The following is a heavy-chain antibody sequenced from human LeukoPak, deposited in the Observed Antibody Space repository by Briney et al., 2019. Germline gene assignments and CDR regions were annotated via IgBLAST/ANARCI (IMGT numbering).Heavy chain of an antibody. Sequence: PSQTLSLTCTVSGGSISSGSYYWSWIRQPAGKGLEWIGRIYTSGSTNYNPSLKSRVTISVDTSKNQFSLKLSSVTAADTAVYYCARAQYSGSSPGELDYWGQGTLVTVSS. J-gene: IGHJ4*02. CDR1: GGSISSGSYY. V-gene: IGHV4-61*02. D-gene: IGHD6-6*01. CDR2: IYTSGST. CDR3: ARAQYSGSSPGELDY.